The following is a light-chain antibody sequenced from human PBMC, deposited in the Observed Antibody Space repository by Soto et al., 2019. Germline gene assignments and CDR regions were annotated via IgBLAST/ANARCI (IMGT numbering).Light chain of an antibody. Sequence: QSVLTQPPSVSGAPGQRDTISCTGSSSNIGAGYDVHWYQQLPGTAPKLLIYGNSNRPSGVPDRFSGSKSGTSASLAITGIQDEDEADYYCQYYDSSLSGWVFGGGTKVTVL. J-gene: IGLJ3*02. CDR1: SSNIGAGYD. CDR2: GNS. CDR3: QYYDSSLSGWV. V-gene: IGLV1-40*01.